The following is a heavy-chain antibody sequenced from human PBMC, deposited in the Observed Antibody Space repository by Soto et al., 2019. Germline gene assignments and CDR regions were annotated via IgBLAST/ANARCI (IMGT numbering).Heavy chain of an antibody. V-gene: IGHV3-23*01. Sequence: GGSLRLSCAASGFTFSTYAMSWVRQAPGKGLEWVSAISGSGDSTYYADSVKGRFSISRDNSKNTLYLQMTSLRAEDTALYYCAKDHWGSYSGQGTLVTVSS. D-gene: IGHD3-16*01. CDR3: AKDHWGSY. CDR2: ISGSGDST. J-gene: IGHJ4*02. CDR1: GFTFSTYA.